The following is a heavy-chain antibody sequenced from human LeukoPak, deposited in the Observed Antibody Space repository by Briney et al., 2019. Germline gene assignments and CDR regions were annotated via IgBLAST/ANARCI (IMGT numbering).Heavy chain of an antibody. V-gene: IGHV3-66*02. Sequence: PGGSLRLSCAASGFIVSSNYMSWVRQAPGKGLEWVSVIYSSGSTYYADSVKGRFTISRDNSKNTLYLQMNSLRAEDTAVYYCARRAYCGGDCYSGYFDYWGQGTLVTVSS. CDR1: GFIVSSNY. CDR2: IYSSGST. D-gene: IGHD2-21*01. CDR3: ARRAYCGGDCYSGYFDY. J-gene: IGHJ4*02.